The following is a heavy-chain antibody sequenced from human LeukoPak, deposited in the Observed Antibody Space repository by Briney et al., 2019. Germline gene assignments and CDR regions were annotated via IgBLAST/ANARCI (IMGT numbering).Heavy chain of an antibody. CDR1: GGTFSSYA. V-gene: IGHV1-69*01. Sequence: SVKVSCKASGGTFSSYAISWVRQAPGQGLEWMGGIIPIFGTANYAQKFQGRVTITADESTSTAYMELSSLRSEDTAVYYCATGPGYSSGWYGGYWGQGTLVIVSS. CDR3: ATGPGYSSGWYGGY. J-gene: IGHJ4*02. CDR2: IIPIFGTA. D-gene: IGHD6-19*01.